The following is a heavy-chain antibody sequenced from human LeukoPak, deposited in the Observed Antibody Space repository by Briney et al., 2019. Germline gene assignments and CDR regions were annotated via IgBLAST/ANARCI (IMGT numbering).Heavy chain of an antibody. CDR1: GYTFTSYY. V-gene: IGHV1-46*01. D-gene: IGHD3-10*01. CDR2: INPSGDGT. CDR3: ARDRGGYYYGSGSYWVDY. J-gene: IGHJ4*02. Sequence: ASVKVSCKASGYTFTSYYMHWVRQAPGQGLEWMGLINPSGDGTNYAQKFKGRVTMTRDTSTSTVYMELRSLRAEDTAVYYCARDRGGYYYGSGSYWVDYWGQGTLVTVSS.